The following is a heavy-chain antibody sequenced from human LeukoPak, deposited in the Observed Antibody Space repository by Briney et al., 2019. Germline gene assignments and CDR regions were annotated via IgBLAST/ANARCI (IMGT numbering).Heavy chain of an antibody. D-gene: IGHD3-3*01. V-gene: IGHV1-46*01. CDR2: IIPIFGAG. CDR3: ARQGGITVFGVAQPGGAFDI. J-gene: IGHJ3*02. Sequence: ASVKVSCTGSGYTFTSYYMHWVRDRPGQGLEWLWGIIPIFGAGKTAQKVSGKVAMSTDKYKSTACMEMSSLRAEDSAIYYCARQGGITVFGVAQPGGAFDIWGERTMVTVSS. CDR1: GYTFTSYY.